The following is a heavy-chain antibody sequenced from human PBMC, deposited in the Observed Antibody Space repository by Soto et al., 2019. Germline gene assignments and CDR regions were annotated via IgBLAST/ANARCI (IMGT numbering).Heavy chain of an antibody. J-gene: IGHJ4*02. CDR1: GFTFSSYA. CDR2: SSGSGDST. D-gene: IGHD3-22*01. Sequence: DVQLLESGGVLVQPGGSLRLSCAASGFTFSSYAMSWVRQAPGKGLEWVSVSSGSGDSTYYADSVKGRFTISRDNSKNTLYLQMHSLRADDTAVYYCARRSSGGYYDYWGQGTLVTVSS. CDR3: ARRSSGGYYDY. V-gene: IGHV3-23*01.